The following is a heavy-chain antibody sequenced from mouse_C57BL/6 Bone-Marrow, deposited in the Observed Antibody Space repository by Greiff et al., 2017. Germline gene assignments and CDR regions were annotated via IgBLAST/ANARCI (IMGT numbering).Heavy chain of an antibody. CDR2: IDPSDSYT. Sequence: QVQLQQPGAELVRPGTSVKLSCKASGYTFTSYWMHWVKQRPGQGLEWIGVIDPSDSYTNYNHKFKGKATLTVDTSSSTAYLQLSSLTSEDSAVYYCARYLYYCGSSGYFDYWGKGTTLTVSS. D-gene: IGHD1-1*01. CDR3: ARYLYYCGSSGYFDY. V-gene: IGHV1-59*01. CDR1: GYTFTSYW. J-gene: IGHJ2*01.